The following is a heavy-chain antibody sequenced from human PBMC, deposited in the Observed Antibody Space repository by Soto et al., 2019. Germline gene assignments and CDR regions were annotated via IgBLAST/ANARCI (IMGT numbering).Heavy chain of an antibody. CDR3: AKYSVLSDSCGYYPILPDF. CDR2: ISYNGGGT. J-gene: IGHJ1*01. Sequence: GGSMKLSCAAAGFTFSKYAMTWAHQAPGKGLEWVSAISYNGGGTYYVDSVKGRFTVSRDNSKNTLYLQMHSLRAEDTAVYYCAKYSVLSDSCGYYPILPDFCGQGTVVTGSS. V-gene: IGHV3-23*01. CDR1: GFTFSKYA. D-gene: IGHD3-22*01.